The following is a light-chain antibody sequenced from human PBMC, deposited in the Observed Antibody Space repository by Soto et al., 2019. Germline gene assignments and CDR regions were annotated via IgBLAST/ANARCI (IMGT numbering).Light chain of an antibody. CDR3: QQYGSLIT. V-gene: IGKV3-20*01. CDR1: QSVSNSL. CDR2: GAS. J-gene: IGKJ4*01. Sequence: EIVLTQSPGTLSLSPGEGATLSCRASQSVSNSLAWYQQKPGQAPRLLIYGASTRATGIPARFSGSGSGTDFTLTISRLEPEDFAVYYCQQYGSLITFGGGTKVDIK.